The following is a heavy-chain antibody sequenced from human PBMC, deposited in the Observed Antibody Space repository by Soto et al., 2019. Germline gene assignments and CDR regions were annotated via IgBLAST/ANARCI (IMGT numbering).Heavy chain of an antibody. V-gene: IGHV6-1*01. J-gene: IGHJ6*03. CDR1: GDSVSSNSAA. CDR2: TYYRSKWYN. D-gene: IGHD6-19*01. CDR3: AREGRLQWLVLNYYYYYMDV. Sequence: KQSQTLSLTCAISGDSVSSNSAAWNWIRQSPSRGLEWLGRTYYRSKWYNDYAVSVKSRITINPDTSKNQFSLQLNSVTPEDTAVYYCAREGRLQWLVLNYYYYYMDVWGKGTTVTVSS.